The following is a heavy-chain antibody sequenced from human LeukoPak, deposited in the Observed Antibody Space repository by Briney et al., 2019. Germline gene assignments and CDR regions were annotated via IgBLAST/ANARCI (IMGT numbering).Heavy chain of an antibody. Sequence: ASVKVSCKASGYPFTSNGISWVRHPPGQAREGMGWMSAYNGNTNYAQKLQGRVIMTTDPSTSKDYMEVRSLRSGVTVVYYCERDDGYNYGLEYWGQGTLVTVSS. CDR3: ERDDGYNYGLEY. V-gene: IGHV1-18*01. D-gene: IGHD5-24*01. CDR2: MSAYNGNT. J-gene: IGHJ4*02. CDR1: GYPFTSNG.